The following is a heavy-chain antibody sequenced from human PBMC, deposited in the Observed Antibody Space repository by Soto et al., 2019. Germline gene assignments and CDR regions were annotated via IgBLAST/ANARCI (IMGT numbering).Heavy chain of an antibody. CDR1: GGTFSSYA. V-gene: IGHV1-69*06. J-gene: IGHJ4*02. D-gene: IGHD2-2*01. Sequence: SVKVSCKASGGTFSSYAIHWLRQAPGQGLEWMGGIIPIFGTTDYAQQFQGRVTITADKSSSTAYMELSSLGSEDTAIYYCARGTHFSLILAALLYWGQGTLVTVSS. CDR3: ARGTHFSLILAALLY. CDR2: IIPIFGTT.